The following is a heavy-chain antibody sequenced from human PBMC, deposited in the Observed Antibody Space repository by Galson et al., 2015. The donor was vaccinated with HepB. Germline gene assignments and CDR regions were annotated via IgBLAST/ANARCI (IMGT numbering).Heavy chain of an antibody. J-gene: IGHJ4*02. CDR2: ISAYTGHT. CDR3: AGVNLTRPGLLYCNGDSCSLDY. D-gene: IGHD2-15*01. CDR1: GYTFTSYG. V-gene: IGHV1-18*01. Sequence: SVKVSCKASGYTFTSYGINWVRQAPGQGLEWMGWISAYTGHTNYAPKIQGRGSLTTDTSTSTAYMELRSLRSDDTAVYYCAGVNLTRPGLLYCNGDSCSLDYWGQGTLVTVSS.